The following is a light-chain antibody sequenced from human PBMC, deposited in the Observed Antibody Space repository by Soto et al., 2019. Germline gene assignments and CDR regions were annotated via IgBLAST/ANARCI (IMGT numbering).Light chain of an antibody. J-gene: IGKJ1*01. V-gene: IGKV3-20*01. CDR3: QQYGSSRT. CDR2: GVS. CDR1: QSVSGSY. Sequence: ETVLTQSPGTLSLSPGERATLSCRASQSVSGSYLAWYQQKPGQAPRLLIYGVSSRATGIPDRFSGSGSGTDFTLTISRLEPEDFAVYYCQQYGSSRTFDQGTKVEI.